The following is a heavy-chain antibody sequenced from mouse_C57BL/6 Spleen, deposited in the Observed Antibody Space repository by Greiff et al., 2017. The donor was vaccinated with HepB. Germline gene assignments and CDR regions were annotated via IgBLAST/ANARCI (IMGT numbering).Heavy chain of an antibody. Sequence: QVQLQQPGAELVMPGASVKLSCKASGYTFTSYWMHWVKQRPGQGLEWIGEIDPSDSYTNYNQKFKGNSTLTVDKSSSTAYMQLSSLTSEDSAVYYCARIYYYGSSYYFDYWGQGTTLTVSS. CDR2: IDPSDSYT. J-gene: IGHJ2*01. V-gene: IGHV1-69*01. CDR1: GYTFTSYW. CDR3: ARIYYYGSSYYFDY. D-gene: IGHD1-1*01.